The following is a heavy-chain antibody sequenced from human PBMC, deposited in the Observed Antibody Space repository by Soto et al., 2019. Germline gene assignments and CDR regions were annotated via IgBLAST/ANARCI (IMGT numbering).Heavy chain of an antibody. Sequence: GGSLRLSCASSGFTFSSYGMHWVRQAPGKGLEWVAVISYDGSNKYYADSVKGRFTISRDNSKNTLYLQTNSLRAEDTAVYYCAKDGNYYDSSGPEDWFDPWGQGTLVTVSS. J-gene: IGHJ5*02. V-gene: IGHV3-30*18. D-gene: IGHD3-22*01. CDR3: AKDGNYYDSSGPEDWFDP. CDR2: ISYDGSNK. CDR1: GFTFSSYG.